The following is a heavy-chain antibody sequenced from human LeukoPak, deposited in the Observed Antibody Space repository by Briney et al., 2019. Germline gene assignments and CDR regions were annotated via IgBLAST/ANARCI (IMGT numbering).Heavy chain of an antibody. J-gene: IGHJ6*02. V-gene: IGHV4-59*01. D-gene: IGHD3-22*01. CDR2: IYYSGST. CDR1: GGSISSYY. CDR3: ARDNAPRGYRAYYYYGMDV. Sequence: PSETLSLTCTVSGGSISSYYWSWIRQPPVKGLEWIGYIYYSGSTNYNPSLKSRVTISVDTSKNQFSLKLSSVTAADTAVYYCARDNAPRGYRAYYYYGMDVWGQGTTVTVSS.